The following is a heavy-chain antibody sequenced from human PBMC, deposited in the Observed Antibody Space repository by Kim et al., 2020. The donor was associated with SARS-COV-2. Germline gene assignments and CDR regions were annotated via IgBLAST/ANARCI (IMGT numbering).Heavy chain of an antibody. CDR2: IYHSGST. Sequence: SETLSLTCTVSGYSISSGYYWGWIRQPPGKGLEWIGSIYHSGSTYYNPSLKSRVTISVDTSKNQFSLKLSSVTAADTAVYYCARAGIAAAGKAWFDPWGQGTLVTVSS. J-gene: IGHJ5*02. V-gene: IGHV4-38-2*02. D-gene: IGHD6-13*01. CDR3: ARAGIAAAGKAWFDP. CDR1: GYSISSGYY.